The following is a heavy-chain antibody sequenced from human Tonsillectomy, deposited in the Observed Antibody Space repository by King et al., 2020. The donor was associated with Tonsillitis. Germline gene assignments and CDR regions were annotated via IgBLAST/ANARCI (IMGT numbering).Heavy chain of an antibody. CDR3: AQHPDQESSTWEAAYVDN. CDR2: IYWDDDK. J-gene: IGHJ4*01. D-gene: IGHD2-2*01. CDR1: G. Sequence: GVGWIRQPPGKALEWLALIYWDDDKRYSPSLRIRLTIIKDTSSTQLILLMTNVDPVDTSTYYCAQHPDQESSTWEAAYVDNWGQGAPVTVSS. V-gene: IGHV2-5*02.